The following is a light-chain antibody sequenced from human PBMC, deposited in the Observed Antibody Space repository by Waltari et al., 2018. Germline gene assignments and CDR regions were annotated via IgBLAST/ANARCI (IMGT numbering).Light chain of an antibody. CDR1: RSVLYSSNNKNY. J-gene: IGKJ3*01. CDR3: QQYYNVPFA. V-gene: IGKV4-1*01. CDR2: WAS. Sequence: VMTQSPESLAVSLGARATINCQSSRSVLYSSNNKNYLAWYQQKPGHPPKLLIYWASTRESGVPDRFSGSGSGTDFTLTISSLQAEDVAVYYCQQYYNVPFAFGPGTKVNIK.